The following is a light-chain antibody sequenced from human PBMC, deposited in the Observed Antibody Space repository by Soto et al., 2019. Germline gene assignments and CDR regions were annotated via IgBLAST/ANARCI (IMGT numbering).Light chain of an antibody. CDR2: EVS. Sequence: QSALTQPASVSGSPGQSITISCPGTSSDVGGYNYVSWYQQHPGKAPKLMIYEVSNRPSGVSNRFSGSKSGNTASLTISGLQAEDEADYYCSSYTSSSTLYVFGTGTSSPS. CDR1: SSDVGGYNY. V-gene: IGLV2-14*01. CDR3: SSYTSSSTLYV. J-gene: IGLJ1*01.